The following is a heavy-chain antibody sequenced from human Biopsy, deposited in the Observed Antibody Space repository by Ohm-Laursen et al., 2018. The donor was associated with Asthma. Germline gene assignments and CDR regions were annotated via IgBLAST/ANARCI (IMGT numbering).Heavy chain of an antibody. V-gene: IGHV4-39*01. CDR1: GGSINIGDYY. Sequence: SETLSLTCTVSGGSINIGDYYWGWIRQPPGKGMEWIGSMYHSGSPYYHPSLKSRATISVDTSKNQLSLKMSSVTAADTAVYFCVRHQYSSSWSTFDYWGQGALVTVSS. CDR2: MYHSGSP. J-gene: IGHJ4*02. D-gene: IGHD3-22*01. CDR3: VRHQYSSSWSTFDY.